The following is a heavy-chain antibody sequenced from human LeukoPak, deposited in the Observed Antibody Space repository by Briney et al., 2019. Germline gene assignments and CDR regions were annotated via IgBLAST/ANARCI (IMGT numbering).Heavy chain of an antibody. Sequence: PGGSLRLSCAACGFTFSDYAMKWVRQAPGKGLEWVSAISRTSAYIYYSDSVRGRFTISRDNAKNSVYLQMDSLRAEDTAVYYCASDERRYCPDSSCYPGDYWGQGTLVTVSS. V-gene: IGHV3-21*01. J-gene: IGHJ4*02. CDR2: ISRTSAYI. CDR1: GFTFSDYA. D-gene: IGHD2-8*02. CDR3: ASDERRYCPDSSCYPGDY.